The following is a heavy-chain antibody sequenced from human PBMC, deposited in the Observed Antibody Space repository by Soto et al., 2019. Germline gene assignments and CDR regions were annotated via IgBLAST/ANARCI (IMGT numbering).Heavy chain of an antibody. D-gene: IGHD6-19*01. J-gene: IGHJ4*02. Sequence: GGSLRLSCAASGFTFSSYGMHWVRQAPGKGLEWVAVISYDGSNKYYADSVKGRFTISRDNAKNSLYLQMNSLRAEDTAVYYCARALAGTPRDYWGQGTLVTVSS. CDR3: ARALAGTPRDY. CDR2: ISYDGSNK. V-gene: IGHV3-30*03. CDR1: GFTFSSYG.